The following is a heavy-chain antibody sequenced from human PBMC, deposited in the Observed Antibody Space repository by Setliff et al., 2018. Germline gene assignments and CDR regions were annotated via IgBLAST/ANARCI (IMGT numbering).Heavy chain of an antibody. V-gene: IGHV4-38-2*02. CDR3: ARYDSSGYSENYYFDY. CDR1: GYSISSGYY. Sequence: SETLSLTCTVSGYSISSGYYWGWIRQPPGKGLEWIGSIYHSGNTYYSPSLKSRVTMFVDTSKNQFSLMLYSVTAADTAIYYCARYDSSGYSENYYFDYWGQGTLVTVSS. J-gene: IGHJ4*02. CDR2: IYHSGNT. D-gene: IGHD3-22*01.